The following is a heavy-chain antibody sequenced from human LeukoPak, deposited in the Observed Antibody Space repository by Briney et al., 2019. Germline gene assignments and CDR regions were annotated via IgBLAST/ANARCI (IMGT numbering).Heavy chain of an antibody. CDR1: GFTFTSSA. CDR2: IVVGSCNT. J-gene: IGHJ4*02. Sequence: ASVKVSCKASGFTFTSSAMQWVRQARGQRLEWIGWIVVGSCNTNYAQKFQERVTITRDMSTSTAYMELSSLRSEDTAVYYCAADRYDSSGYYHFDYWGQGTLVTVSS. CDR3: AADRYDSSGYYHFDY. D-gene: IGHD3-22*01. V-gene: IGHV1-58*02.